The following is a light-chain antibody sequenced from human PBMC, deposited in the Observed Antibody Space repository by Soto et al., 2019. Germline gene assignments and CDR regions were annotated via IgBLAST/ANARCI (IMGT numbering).Light chain of an antibody. J-gene: IGKJ2*01. CDR1: QSVSSSY. CDR2: GAY. V-gene: IGKV3-20*01. Sequence: EIVLTQSPGTLYLSPGERATLSCRASQSVSSSYLAWYQQKPGETPRLLIYGAYSRATGIPDRFSGSGSGTDFNLSISRLESEEFAVFYCQEYGSSPGTFGQGTKLEIK. CDR3: QEYGSSPGT.